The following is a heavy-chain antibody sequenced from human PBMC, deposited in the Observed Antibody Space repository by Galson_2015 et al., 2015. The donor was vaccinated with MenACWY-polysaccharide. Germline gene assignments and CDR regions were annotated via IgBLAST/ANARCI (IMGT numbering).Heavy chain of an antibody. CDR2: LSSGSNYI. Sequence: SLRLSCAASGFTFSSYSMNWVRQAPGKGLQWVSSLSSGSNYIYYADSVKGRFTISRDNAKNLLYLQMNSLRVEDTAVYYCARGPRYSNYPEYFEHWGQGTLVTVSS. V-gene: IGHV3-21*01. D-gene: IGHD4-11*01. CDR3: ARGPRYSNYPEYFEH. J-gene: IGHJ1*01. CDR1: GFTFSSYS.